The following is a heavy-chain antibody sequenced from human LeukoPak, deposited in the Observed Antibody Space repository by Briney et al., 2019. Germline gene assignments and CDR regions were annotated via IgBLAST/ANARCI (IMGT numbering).Heavy chain of an antibody. CDR1: GYTFTGYY. Sequence: ASVKVSCKASGYTFTGYYMHWVRQAPGQGLEWMGWINPNSGGTNYAQKFQGRVTMTRDTSISTAYMELSRLRSDDTAVYCRATIQYSSSWYKRFVYLGEGTLVTVSS. J-gene: IGHJ4*02. CDR2: INPNSGGT. D-gene: IGHD6-13*01. V-gene: IGHV1-2*02. CDR3: ATIQYSSSWYKRFVY.